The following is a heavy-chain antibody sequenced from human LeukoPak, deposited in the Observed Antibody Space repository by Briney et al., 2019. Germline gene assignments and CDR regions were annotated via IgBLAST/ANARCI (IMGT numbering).Heavy chain of an antibody. CDR1: GGTFSSYA. CDR2: IIPIFGIA. D-gene: IGHD4/OR15-4a*01. J-gene: IGHJ4*02. V-gene: IGHV1-69*04. CDR3: ARDRGHDYGFLDY. Sequence: SVKVSCKASGGTFSSYAITWVRQSPGQGLEWMGRIIPIFGIANYAQKFQGRVTITADKCTSTAYMELSSLRSEDTAVYCCARDRGHDYGFLDYWGQGTLVTVSS.